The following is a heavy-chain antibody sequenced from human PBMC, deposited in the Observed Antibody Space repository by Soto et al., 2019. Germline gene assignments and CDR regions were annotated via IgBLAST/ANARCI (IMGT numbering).Heavy chain of an antibody. J-gene: IGHJ5*02. D-gene: IGHD3-10*01. CDR2: IYYSGST. CDR1: GGSISSGGYY. Sequence: ASETLSLTCTVSGGSISSGGYYWSWIRQHPGKGLEWIGYIYYSGSTYYNPSLKSRVTISVDTSKNQFSLKLSSVTAADTAVYYCARDARSPDSNWFDPWGQGTLVTVSS. V-gene: IGHV4-31*03. CDR3: ARDARSPDSNWFDP.